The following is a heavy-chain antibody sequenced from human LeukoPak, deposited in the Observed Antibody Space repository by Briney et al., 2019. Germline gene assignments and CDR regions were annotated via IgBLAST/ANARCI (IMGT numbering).Heavy chain of an antibody. CDR3: ARASSGWYNWIDP. Sequence: GGSLRLSCAASGFTFSSYWMHWVRQAPGKGLVWVSRINSDGSSTTYADSVKGRFTITRDNAKNSLSLQMNSLRAEDTAVYYCARASSGWYNWIDPWGQGTLVTVSS. CDR2: INSDGSST. CDR1: GFTFSSYW. V-gene: IGHV3-74*01. J-gene: IGHJ5*02. D-gene: IGHD6-19*01.